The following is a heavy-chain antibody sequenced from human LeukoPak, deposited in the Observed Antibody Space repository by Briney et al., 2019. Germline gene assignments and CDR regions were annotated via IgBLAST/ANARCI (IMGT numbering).Heavy chain of an antibody. CDR2: IYPGDSDT. V-gene: IGHV5-51*01. J-gene: IGHJ4*02. D-gene: IGHD2-2*01. CDR1: GYSFTSYW. Sequence: GESLKISCKGSGYSFTSYWIGWVRQMPGKGLQWMGIIYPGDSDTRYSPSFQGQVTISADKSISTAYLQWSSLKASDTAMYYCARLGRCTVVVPAAIDYWGQGTLVTVSS. CDR3: ARLGRCTVVVPAAIDY.